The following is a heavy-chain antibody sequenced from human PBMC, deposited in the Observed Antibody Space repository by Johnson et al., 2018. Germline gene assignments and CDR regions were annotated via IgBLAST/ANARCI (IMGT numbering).Heavy chain of an antibody. CDR3: VRDQYYAFDI. J-gene: IGHJ3*02. Sequence: LVQSWGGLVQPWGSLRLSGAASGFPFNTYSMNWVRQAPGKGLEWVSYITPGSGAIFYADSVKGRFTISRDNAKDSLYLQMNSLRDEDTAVYYCVRDQYYAFDIWGQGTMVTVSS. CDR2: ITPGSGAI. CDR1: GFPFNTYS. D-gene: IGHD3-10*01. V-gene: IGHV3-48*02.